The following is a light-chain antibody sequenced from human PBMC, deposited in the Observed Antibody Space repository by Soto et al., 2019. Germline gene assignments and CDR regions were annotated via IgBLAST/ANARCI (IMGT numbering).Light chain of an antibody. CDR1: QSVSGSQ. V-gene: IGKV3-20*01. CDR2: DAS. J-gene: IGKJ1*01. Sequence: EIELTQSPGTLSLSAGERARLSCRASQSVSGSQLAWYQHRPGQAPTLLIFDASRRATGIPDRFSGSGTGTDFTLTISRLEPEDFAVYYCQQYGKSPWTFGQGTKVDI. CDR3: QQYGKSPWT.